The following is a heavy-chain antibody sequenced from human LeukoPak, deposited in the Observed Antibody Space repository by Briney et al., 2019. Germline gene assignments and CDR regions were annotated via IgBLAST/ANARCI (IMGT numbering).Heavy chain of an antibody. CDR1: GYTFTSYD. J-gene: IGHJ4*02. Sequence: GASVKVSCKASGYTFTSYDINWVRQATGQGLEWMGWMNPNSGNTGYAQKFQGRVTMTRNTSISTAYTELSSLRSEDTAVYYCARAPPRYFDWSGTLQYYFDYWGQGTLVTVSS. CDR2: MNPNSGNT. V-gene: IGHV1-8*01. CDR3: ARAPPRYFDWSGTLQYYFDY. D-gene: IGHD3-9*01.